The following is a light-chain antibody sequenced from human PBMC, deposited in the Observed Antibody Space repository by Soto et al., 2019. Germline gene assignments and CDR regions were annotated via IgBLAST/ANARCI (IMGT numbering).Light chain of an antibody. CDR2: EVS. CDR1: SSDVGGYNY. V-gene: IGLV2-8*01. Sequence: QSVLTQSPSASGSPGQSVTISCTGTSSDVGGYNYVSWYQQHPGKAPKLMIYEVSKRPSGVPDRFSGSKSGNTASLTVSGLQAEDEADYYCSSYAGSINSLYVFGTGTKLTVL. CDR3: SSYAGSINSLYV. J-gene: IGLJ1*01.